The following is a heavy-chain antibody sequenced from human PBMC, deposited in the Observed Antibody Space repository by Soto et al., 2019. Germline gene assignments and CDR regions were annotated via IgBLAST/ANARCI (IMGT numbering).Heavy chain of an antibody. Sequence: VGSLRLSCAASGFTVSSNYMSWVRQAPGKGLEWVSVIYSGGSTYYADSVKGRFTISRDNSKNTLYLQMNSLRAEDTAVYYCARGSYYDSSGYSFDYWGQGTLVTVSS. CDR1: GFTVSSNY. CDR3: ARGSYYDSSGYSFDY. V-gene: IGHV3-53*01. CDR2: IYSGGST. D-gene: IGHD3-22*01. J-gene: IGHJ4*02.